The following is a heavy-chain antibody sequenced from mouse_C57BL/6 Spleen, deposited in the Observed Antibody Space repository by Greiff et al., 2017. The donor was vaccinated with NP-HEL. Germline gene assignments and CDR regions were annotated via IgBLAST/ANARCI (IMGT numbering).Heavy chain of an antibody. V-gene: IGHV14-3*01. D-gene: IGHD1-1*01. CDR1: GFNIKNTY. Sequence: VHVKQSVAELVRPGASVKLSCTASGFNIKNTYMHWVKQRPEQGLEWIGRIDPANGNTKYAPKFQGKATITADTSSNTAYLQLSSLTSEDTAIYYCASSDYYGSSRGFAYWGQGTLVTVSA. CDR2: IDPANGNT. CDR3: ASSDYYGSSRGFAY. J-gene: IGHJ3*01.